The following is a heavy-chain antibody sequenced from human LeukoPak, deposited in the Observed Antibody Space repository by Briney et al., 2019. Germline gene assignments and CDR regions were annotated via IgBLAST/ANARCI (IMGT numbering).Heavy chain of an antibody. CDR3: ARGSGWLYYYYYMDV. CDR1: GGSISSYY. D-gene: IGHD6-19*01. Sequence: PSETLSLTCTVSGGSISSYYWSWIRPPPGKGLEWIGYIYYSGSTNYNPSLKSRVTISVDTSKNQFSLKLNSVTAADTAVYYCARGSGWLYYYYYMDVWGKGTTVTVSS. V-gene: IGHV4-59*01. J-gene: IGHJ6*03. CDR2: IYYSGST.